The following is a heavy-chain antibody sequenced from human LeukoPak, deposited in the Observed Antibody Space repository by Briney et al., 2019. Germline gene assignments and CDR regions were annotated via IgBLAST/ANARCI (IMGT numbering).Heavy chain of an antibody. Sequence: GASVKVSCKASGYTFTSYDINWVRQATGQGLEWMGWMNPNSGNTGYAQKFQGRVTMTRNTSISTAYMELSSLRSEDTAVYYCARGNYYDSSGYYTDNYYYYGMDAWGQGTTVTVSS. CDR1: GYTFTSYD. D-gene: IGHD3-22*01. CDR3: ARGNYYDSSGYYTDNYYYYGMDA. J-gene: IGHJ6*02. CDR2: MNPNSGNT. V-gene: IGHV1-8*01.